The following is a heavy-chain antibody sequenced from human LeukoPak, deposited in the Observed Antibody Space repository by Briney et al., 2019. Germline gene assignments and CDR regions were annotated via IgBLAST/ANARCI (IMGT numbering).Heavy chain of an antibody. CDR2: IYYSGST. Sequence: ETLSLTCTVSGGSISSSSYYWGWLRQPPGKGPEWIGSIYYSGSTYYNPSLKSRVTISVDTSKNQFSLKLSSVTAADTAVYYCARRAVAGTSAFDIWGQGTMVTVSS. V-gene: IGHV4-39*01. CDR3: ARRAVAGTSAFDI. J-gene: IGHJ3*02. CDR1: GGSISSSSYY. D-gene: IGHD6-19*01.